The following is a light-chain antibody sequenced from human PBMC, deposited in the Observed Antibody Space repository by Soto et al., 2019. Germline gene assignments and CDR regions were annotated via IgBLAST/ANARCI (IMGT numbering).Light chain of an antibody. CDR3: QQYDNLPLT. Sequence: DIQMTQSPSSLSASVGDRVTITCQASQDISRYLNLYQQKPGKAPKLLIYDTSNLETGVPSRFSGSGSGTDFTFTISSLQPEDIATYYCQQYDNLPLTFGGGTKVDIK. CDR1: QDISRY. CDR2: DTS. V-gene: IGKV1-33*01. J-gene: IGKJ4*01.